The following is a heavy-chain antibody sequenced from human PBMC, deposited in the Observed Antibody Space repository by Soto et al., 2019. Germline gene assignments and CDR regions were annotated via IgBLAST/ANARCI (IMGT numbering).Heavy chain of an antibody. V-gene: IGHV1-18*01. Sequence: ASVKVSCKASGYTLTSYGISWVRQAPGEGLEWLGWISAYNGNTNYAQKLQGRVTMTTDTSTSTAYMELRSLRSDDTAVYYCARWNIVVVPDALDYWGQGTLVTVSS. CDR2: ISAYNGNT. D-gene: IGHD2-2*01. CDR3: ARWNIVVVPDALDY. J-gene: IGHJ4*02. CDR1: GYTLTSYG.